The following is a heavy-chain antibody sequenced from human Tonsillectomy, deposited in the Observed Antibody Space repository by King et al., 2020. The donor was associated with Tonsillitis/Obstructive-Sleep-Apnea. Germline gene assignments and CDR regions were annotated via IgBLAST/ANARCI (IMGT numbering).Heavy chain of an antibody. D-gene: IGHD6-19*01. V-gene: IGHV4-34*01. CDR1: GGSFSGHY. J-gene: IGHJ4*02. CDR3: ATEALGYSSGRFFDY. Sequence: VQLQQWGAGLLKPSETLSLTCAVYGGSFSGHYCSWIRQPPGKGLEWIGEINHSGGTNYNPSLKSRVTISVDTSKNQFSLKLSSVTAADTAVYYCATEALGYSSGRFFDYWGQGTLVTVSS. CDR2: INHSGGT.